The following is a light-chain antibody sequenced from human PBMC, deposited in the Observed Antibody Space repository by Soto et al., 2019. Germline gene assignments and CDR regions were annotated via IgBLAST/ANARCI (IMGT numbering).Light chain of an antibody. CDR2: EVS. J-gene: IGLJ1*01. CDR1: ISDVAAYDY. V-gene: IGLV2-14*01. CDR3: GSYTSSSNYV. Sequence: QSVLTQPGSVSGSPGQAITISCTGSISDVAAYDYVSWYQQHPGKAPKLIIFEVSNRPSGSSSRFSGSKSGNTASLTISGLQTEDEAHYYCGSYTSSSNYVFGTGTKVTAL.